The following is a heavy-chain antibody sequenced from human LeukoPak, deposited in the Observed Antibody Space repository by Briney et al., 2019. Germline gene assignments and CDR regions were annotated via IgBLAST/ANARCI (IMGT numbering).Heavy chain of an antibody. CDR1: GGSISSSSYY. CDR2: IYYRGST. CDR3: ARISGSYVGYFDY. J-gene: IGHJ4*02. Sequence: PSKTLSLTCTVSGGSISSSSYYWGWIRQPPGKGLEWIGSIYYRGSTYYNPSLKSRVTISVDTSKNQFSLKLSSVTAADTAVYYCARISGSYVGYFDYWGQGTLVTVSS. V-gene: IGHV4-39*01. D-gene: IGHD1-26*01.